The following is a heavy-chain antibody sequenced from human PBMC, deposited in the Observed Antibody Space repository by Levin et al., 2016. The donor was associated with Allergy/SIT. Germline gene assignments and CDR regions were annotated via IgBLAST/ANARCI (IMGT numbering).Heavy chain of an antibody. CDR2: IYYSGST. J-gene: IGHJ1*01. Sequence: WIRQPPGKGLEWIGSIYYSGSTYYNPSLKSRVTISVDTSKNQFSLKLSSVTAADTAVYYCARRGSGERGPFQHWGQGTLVTVSS. D-gene: IGHD3-10*01. CDR3: ARRGSGERGPFQH. V-gene: IGHV4-39*01.